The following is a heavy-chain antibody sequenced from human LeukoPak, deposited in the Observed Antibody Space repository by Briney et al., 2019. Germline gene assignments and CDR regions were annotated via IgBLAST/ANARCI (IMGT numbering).Heavy chain of an antibody. CDR2: IKQDGNEK. D-gene: IGHD3-10*01. J-gene: IGHJ4*02. CDR3: ARERYFWRY. CDR1: GLTFSNVW. V-gene: IGHV3-7*01. Sequence: GGSLRLSCVVSGLTFSNVWMSWVRQAPGKGLEWVASIKQDGNEKYYLDSVKGRFTISRDNAKNSLYLEMNSLRAEDTALYFCARERYFWRYWGQGTLVTVSP.